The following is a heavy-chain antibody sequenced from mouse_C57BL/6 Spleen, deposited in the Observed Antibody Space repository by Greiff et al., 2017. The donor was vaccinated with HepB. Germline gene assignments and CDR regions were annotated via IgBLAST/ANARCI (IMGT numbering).Heavy chain of an antibody. V-gene: IGHV1-55*01. CDR3: ARSSDYYGSSWRYFDV. CDR1: GYTFTSYW. D-gene: IGHD1-1*01. Sequence: QVQLQQPGAELVKPGASVKMSCKASGYTFTSYWITWVKQRPGQGLEWIGDIYPGSGSTNYNEKFKSKATLTVDTSSSTAYMQLSSLTSEDSAVYYCARSSDYYGSSWRYFDVWGTGTTVTVSS. CDR2: IYPGSGST. J-gene: IGHJ1*03.